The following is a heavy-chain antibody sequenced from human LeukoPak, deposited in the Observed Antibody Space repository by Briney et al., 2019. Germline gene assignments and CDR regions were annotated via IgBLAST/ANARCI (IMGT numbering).Heavy chain of an antibody. CDR2: IYPSDSDN. V-gene: IGHV5-51*01. CDR3: ASHDYGDYGTFKY. CDR1: GYTFVNYW. D-gene: IGHD4-17*01. J-gene: IGHJ4*02. Sequence: GESLKISCKGSGYTFVNYWIGWVRQMPGKGLEWRGIIYPSDSDNRYSPSFRGQVSISVGKSVRTAYLPWSSLKASYTAMYYFASHDYGDYGTFKYWGQGTLVSVSS.